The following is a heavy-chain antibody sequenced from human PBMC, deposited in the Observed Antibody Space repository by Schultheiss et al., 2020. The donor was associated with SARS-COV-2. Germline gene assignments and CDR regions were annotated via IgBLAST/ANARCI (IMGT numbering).Heavy chain of an antibody. V-gene: IGHV3-74*01. J-gene: IGHJ6*03. CDR3: ARGRVQGYMDV. D-gene: IGHD1-1*01. CDR2: VNGDGSST. CDR1: GFTFTSYW. Sequence: GGSLRLSCVASGFTFTSYWMHWVRQAPGKGLVWVSRVNGDGSSTSYADSVKGRFTISRENAKNSLYLQMNSLRAGDTAVYYCARGRVQGYMDVWGKGTTVTGAS.